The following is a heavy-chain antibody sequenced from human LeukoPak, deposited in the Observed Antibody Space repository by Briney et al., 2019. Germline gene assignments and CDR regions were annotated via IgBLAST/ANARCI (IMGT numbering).Heavy chain of an antibody. CDR2: ISPYNGNT. Sequence: ASVKVSCKASGYIFSNFAITWVRQAPGQGLEWVGWISPYNGNTNYSPKLQGRVTLTTDTSTSTAYMELSRLRSDDTAVYYCARVRGSGDYYYYGMDVWGQGTTVTVSS. CDR1: GYIFSNFA. CDR3: ARVRGSGDYYYYGMDV. D-gene: IGHD3-10*01. V-gene: IGHV1-18*01. J-gene: IGHJ6*02.